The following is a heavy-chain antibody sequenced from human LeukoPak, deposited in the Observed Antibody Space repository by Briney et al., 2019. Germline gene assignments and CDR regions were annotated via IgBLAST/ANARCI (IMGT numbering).Heavy chain of an antibody. D-gene: IGHD3-10*01. Sequence: PGGSLRLSCAASGFTFNTFNMNWVRQAPGKGLEYVSAISSNGGSTYYANSVKGRFTISRDNSKNTLYLQMGSLRAEDMAVYYCARGSAPLTYFDYWGQGTLVTVSS. V-gene: IGHV3-64*01. CDR1: GFTFNTFN. CDR3: ARGSAPLTYFDY. J-gene: IGHJ4*02. CDR2: ISSNGGST.